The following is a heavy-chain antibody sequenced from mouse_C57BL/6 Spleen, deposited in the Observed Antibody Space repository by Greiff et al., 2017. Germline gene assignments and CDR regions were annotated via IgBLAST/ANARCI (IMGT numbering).Heavy chain of an antibody. D-gene: IGHD3-2*01. J-gene: IGHJ2*01. Sequence: QVQLQQSGPELVKPGASVKISCKASGYAFSSSWMNWVKQRPGKGLEWIGRIYPGDGDTNYNGKFKGKATLTADKPSSTAYMQLSSLTSEDSAVYCCARATLRHCVDYWGQGTTLTVSA. V-gene: IGHV1-82*01. CDR3: ARATLRHCVDY. CDR1: GYAFSSSW. CDR2: IYPGDGDT.